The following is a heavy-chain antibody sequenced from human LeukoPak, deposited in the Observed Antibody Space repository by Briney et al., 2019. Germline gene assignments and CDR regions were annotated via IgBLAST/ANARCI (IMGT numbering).Heavy chain of an antibody. CDR3: SRWNFAFDI. V-gene: IGHV3-7*01. Sequence: GGSLRLSCAASTFTFGSYYMGWVRQAPGKGLEWVANIEQHGSVKNYIDSVKGRFTISRDNAKNSLYLQMNSLRAEDTAVYYCSRWNFAFDIWGQGTMVTVSS. CDR2: IEQHGSVK. D-gene: IGHD1-7*01. CDR1: TFTFGSYY. J-gene: IGHJ3*02.